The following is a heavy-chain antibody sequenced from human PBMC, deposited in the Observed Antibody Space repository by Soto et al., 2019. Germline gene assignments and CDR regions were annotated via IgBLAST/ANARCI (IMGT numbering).Heavy chain of an antibody. Sequence: QVQLQESGPGLVKPSGTLSLTCAVSGDSISNSRWWTWVRQPPGKGLEWIGDIFPSGDTNYNPSLNSGVFISVDKSQNLFSLNVSYVTAADTAVYYCAYSTGWYRHDVWGQGTLVTISS. CDR1: GDSISNSRW. D-gene: IGHD6-19*01. CDR2: IFPSGDT. J-gene: IGHJ3*01. CDR3: AYSTGWYRHDV. V-gene: IGHV4-4*02.